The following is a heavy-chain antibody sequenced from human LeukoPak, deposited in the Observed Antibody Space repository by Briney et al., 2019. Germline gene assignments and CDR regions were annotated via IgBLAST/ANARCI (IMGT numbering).Heavy chain of an antibody. J-gene: IGHJ4*02. CDR3: TAEYWGSLKY. CDR1: GFTFTNAW. Sequence: PGGSLRLSCSASGFTFTNAWMSWVRQAPGKGLEWAGRIKSKTDGGTTDYAAPVKGRFSISRDDSKNTLYLQMNSLKTEDTAVYYCTAEYWGSLKYWGQGTLVTVSS. CDR2: IKSKTDGGTT. V-gene: IGHV3-15*01. D-gene: IGHD2-15*01.